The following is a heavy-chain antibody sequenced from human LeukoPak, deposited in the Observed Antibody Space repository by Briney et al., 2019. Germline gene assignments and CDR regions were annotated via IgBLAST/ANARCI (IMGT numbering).Heavy chain of an antibody. CDR1: GYTLTELS. V-gene: IGHV1-24*01. D-gene: IGHD7-27*01. Sequence: GASVKVSCKVSGYTLTELSMRWVRQAPGKGLEWMGGFDPEDGETIYAQKFQGRVTMTEDTSTDTAYMELSSLRSEDTDVYYCATGSWGSFDYWGQGTLVTVSS. CDR2: FDPEDGET. CDR3: ATGSWGSFDY. J-gene: IGHJ4*02.